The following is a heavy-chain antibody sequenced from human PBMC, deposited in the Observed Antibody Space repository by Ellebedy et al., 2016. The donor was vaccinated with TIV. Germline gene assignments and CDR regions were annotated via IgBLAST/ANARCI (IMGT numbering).Heavy chain of an antibody. Sequence: SETLSLXXAVYGGSFSGYYWSWIRQSPGKGLEWIGEISHSGTSNYNPSLKSRVTISVDTSKNQFSLKLSSVTAADTAVYYCARGGGSGWYEPLLDYWGQGTLVTVSS. CDR1: GGSFSGYY. V-gene: IGHV4-34*01. D-gene: IGHD6-19*01. CDR3: ARGGGSGWYEPLLDY. J-gene: IGHJ4*02. CDR2: ISHSGTS.